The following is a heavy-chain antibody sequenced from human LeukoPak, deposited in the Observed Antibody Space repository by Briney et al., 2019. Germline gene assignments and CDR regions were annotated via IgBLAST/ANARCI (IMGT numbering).Heavy chain of an antibody. Sequence: SETLSLTCAVSGGSITSTKWWSWVRQSPGKGLEWIGEIYHGGSTNYNPSLKSRVIISIDKSKNQFSLYLSSVTAADTAVYYCARGTDSRGYQFRGFDSWGRGTLVTVSS. CDR2: IYHGGST. V-gene: IGHV4-4*02. J-gene: IGHJ4*02. D-gene: IGHD3-22*01. CDR1: GGSITSTKW. CDR3: ARGTDSRGYQFRGFDS.